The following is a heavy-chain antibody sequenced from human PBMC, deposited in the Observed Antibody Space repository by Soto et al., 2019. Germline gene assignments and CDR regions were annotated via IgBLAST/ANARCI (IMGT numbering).Heavy chain of an antibody. CDR3: ARDFTKYPYSAY. V-gene: IGHV3-30-3*01. D-gene: IGHD2-21*01. J-gene: IGHJ4*02. CDR1: GFTFSSYA. Sequence: GGSLRLSCAASGFTFSSYAMSWVRQTPGKGLEWVAVISYDESNKYYADSVKGRFTISRDNSKNTLYLQMNSLRAEDTAVYYCARDFTKYPYSAYWGQGTLVTVSS. CDR2: ISYDESNK.